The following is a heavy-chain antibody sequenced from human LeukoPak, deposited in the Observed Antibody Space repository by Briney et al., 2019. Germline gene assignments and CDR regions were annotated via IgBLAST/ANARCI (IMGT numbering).Heavy chain of an antibody. Sequence: ASVKVSCKASGYTFTDYYMHWVRQAPGQGLEWMGWINPNSGGTNYAQKFQGRVTMTRDTSISTAYMELSRLKSDDTAIYYCASHVTVLGTRGFDYWGQGILVTVSS. V-gene: IGHV1-2*02. J-gene: IGHJ4*02. CDR2: INPNSGGT. CDR3: ASHVTVLGTRGFDY. CDR1: GYTFTDYY. D-gene: IGHD6-19*01.